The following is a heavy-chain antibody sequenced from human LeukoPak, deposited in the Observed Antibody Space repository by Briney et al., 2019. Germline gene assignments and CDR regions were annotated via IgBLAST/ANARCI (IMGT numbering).Heavy chain of an antibody. CDR3: AKGLTNLGDD. Sequence: GGSLRLSCAASGFTFSTYAMSWVRQAPGKGLEWVSGLSGSGSSAYYADSVKGRFTISRDNSKNTLYLQMNSLRPEDTAVYYCAKGLTNLGDDWGQGTLVTVSP. V-gene: IGHV3-23*01. CDR1: GFTFSTYA. D-gene: IGHD3-9*01. J-gene: IGHJ4*02. CDR2: LSGSGSSA.